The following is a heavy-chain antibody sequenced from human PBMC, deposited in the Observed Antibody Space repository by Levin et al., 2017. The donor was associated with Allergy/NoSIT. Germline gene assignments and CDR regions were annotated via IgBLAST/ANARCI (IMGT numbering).Heavy chain of an antibody. D-gene: IGHD4-23*01. Sequence: PSETLSLTCAVSGGSISSTNWWSWVRQPPGKGLEWIGEIYHSGSTNYNPTLKSRVTMSVDKSKNQFSLNLSSVTAADTAVYYCARRLRGGGNSGKDYYFDYWGQGTLVTVSS. J-gene: IGHJ4*02. CDR2: IYHSGST. CDR3: ARRLRGGGNSGKDYYFDY. V-gene: IGHV4-4*02. CDR1: GGSISSTNW.